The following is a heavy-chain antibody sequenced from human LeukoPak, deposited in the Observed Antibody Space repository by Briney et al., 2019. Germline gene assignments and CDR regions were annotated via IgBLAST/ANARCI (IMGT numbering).Heavy chain of an antibody. Sequence: GGSLRLSCAASGFIFSSYAMSWVRQAPGKGLEWVSVISGSGGSTYYADSVKGRFTISRDNSKNTLYLQMNSLRAEDTAVYYCAKDRYDSSGLYWGQGTLVTVSS. D-gene: IGHD3-22*01. CDR1: GFIFSSYA. J-gene: IGHJ4*02. CDR2: ISGSGGST. V-gene: IGHV3-23*01. CDR3: AKDRYDSSGLY.